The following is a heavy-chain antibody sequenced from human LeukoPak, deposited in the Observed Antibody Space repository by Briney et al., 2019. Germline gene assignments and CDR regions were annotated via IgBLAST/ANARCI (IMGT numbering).Heavy chain of an antibody. J-gene: IGHJ4*02. D-gene: IGHD6-13*01. CDR3: ARATGIAAAGHFDY. CDR2: ISYDGSNK. Sequence: GGSRRLSWAASGFTFVSYAMHGVRQAPGKGREGVAVISYDGSNKYYADSVKGRFTISRDNSKNTLYLQMNSLRAEDTAVYYCARATGIAAAGHFDYWGQGTLVTVSS. CDR1: GFTFVSYA. V-gene: IGHV3-30-3*01.